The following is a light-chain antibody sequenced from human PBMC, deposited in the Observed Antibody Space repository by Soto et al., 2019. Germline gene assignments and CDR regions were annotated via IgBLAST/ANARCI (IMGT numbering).Light chain of an antibody. J-gene: IGKJ2*01. Sequence: EIVLPQSPATLSLSPGERATLSCRASQSVSSYLAWYQQKPGQAPRLLIYDASNRATGIPARFSGSGSGTDFTLTISSPEPEDFAVYYCQQRSNWPYTCGQGTKLEIK. CDR1: QSVSSY. CDR2: DAS. V-gene: IGKV3-11*01. CDR3: QQRSNWPYT.